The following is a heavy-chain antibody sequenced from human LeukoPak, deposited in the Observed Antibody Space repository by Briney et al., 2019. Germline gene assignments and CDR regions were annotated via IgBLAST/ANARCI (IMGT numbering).Heavy chain of an antibody. Sequence: GGSLRLSCAASGFTFSSYSMNWVRQAPGKGLEWVSSISSSSSYIYYADSVKGRFTISRDNAKNSLYLQMNSLRAEDTAVYYCAKPKTTYYGSGDGFDYWGQGTLVTVSS. V-gene: IGHV3-21*01. J-gene: IGHJ4*02. CDR3: AKPKTTYYGSGDGFDY. CDR2: ISSSSSYI. D-gene: IGHD3-10*01. CDR1: GFTFSSYS.